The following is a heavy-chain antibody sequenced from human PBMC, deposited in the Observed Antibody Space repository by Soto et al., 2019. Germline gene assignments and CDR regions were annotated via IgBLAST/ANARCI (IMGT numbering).Heavy chain of an antibody. CDR3: AKDTYYHDTTGYYVFDY. CDR2: ISYDGSKK. V-gene: IGHV3-30*18. D-gene: IGHD3-22*01. Sequence: QVQLVESGGGVVQPGRSLTLSCAASEFTFSSYGIHWVRQAPGKGLEWVAVISYDGSKKQYADSVKGRFTISRDNSKNTLHLQMNSLRAEDTAVYSCAKDTYYHDTTGYYVFDYWGQGTLVTVSS. J-gene: IGHJ4*02. CDR1: EFTFSSYG.